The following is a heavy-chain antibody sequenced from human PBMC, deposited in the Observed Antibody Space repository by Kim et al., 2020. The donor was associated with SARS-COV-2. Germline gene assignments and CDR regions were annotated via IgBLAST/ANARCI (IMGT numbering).Heavy chain of an antibody. CDR1: GYTFTTYP. CDR3: ARDTGMTRRVILYYFDH. Sequence: ASVKVSCKASGYTFTTYPMSWVRQAPGQGLEWLGWINTKNRNPAYAQGFTGRSVFSLDASVIPAHLQINSLKAEDTAAYYCARDTGMTRRVILYYFDHW. V-gene: IGHV7-4-1*02. CDR2: INTKNRNP. J-gene: IGHJ1*01. D-gene: IGHD3-9*01.